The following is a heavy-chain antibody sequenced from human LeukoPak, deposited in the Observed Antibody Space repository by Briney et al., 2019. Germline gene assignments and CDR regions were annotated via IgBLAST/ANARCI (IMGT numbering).Heavy chain of an antibody. D-gene: IGHD3-10*02. CDR2: ISSSGSTI. J-gene: IGHJ6*04. CDR3: AELGITMIGGV. CDR1: GFTFSSYE. V-gene: IGHV3-48*03. Sequence: QPGGSLKLSCAASGFTFSSYEMNWVRQAPGKGLEWVSYISSSGSTIYYADSVKGRFTISRDNAKNSLYLQMNSLRAEDTAVYYCAELGITMIGGVWGKGTTVTISS.